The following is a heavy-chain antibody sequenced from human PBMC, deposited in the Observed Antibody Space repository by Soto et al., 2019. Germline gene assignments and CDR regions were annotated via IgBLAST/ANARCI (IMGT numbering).Heavy chain of an antibody. V-gene: IGHV4-59*01. CDR1: GGSISSYY. D-gene: IGHD3-9*01. CDR2: IYYSGST. Sequence: SETLSLTCTVSGGSISSYYWSWIRQPPGKGLEWIGYIYYSGSTNYNPSLKSRVTISVDTSKNQFSLKLSSVTAADTAVYYCARAVQEGTGIDYWGQGTLVTVSS. J-gene: IGHJ4*02. CDR3: ARAVQEGTGIDY.